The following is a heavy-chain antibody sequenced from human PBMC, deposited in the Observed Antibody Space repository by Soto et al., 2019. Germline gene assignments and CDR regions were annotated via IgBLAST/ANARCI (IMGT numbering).Heavy chain of an antibody. CDR3: ARQDCSGGSCYSSRHYYYGMDV. D-gene: IGHD2-15*01. Sequence: SGESLKISCKGSGYSFTSYWIAWVRQVPGKGLEWMGIIYPADSDVRHSPSFQGKVTISVDKSLSTAYLQWSSLKASDTAMYYCARQDCSGGSCYSSRHYYYGMDVWGQGTTVTVSS. V-gene: IGHV5-51*01. CDR2: IYPADSDV. J-gene: IGHJ6*02. CDR1: GYSFTSYW.